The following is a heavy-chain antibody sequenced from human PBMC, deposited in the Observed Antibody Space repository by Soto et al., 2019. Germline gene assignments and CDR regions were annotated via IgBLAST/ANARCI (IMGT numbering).Heavy chain of an antibody. CDR2: ISSGGTST. Sequence: PGGSLRLSCAASGFTFETYAMFWVRQAPGKGLEWVSGISSGGTSTYYADSVKGRFTISRDNSKNTLYLQMNSLTAEDTAVYFCAKVDAYSYRTDHWGQGTLVTVSS. D-gene: IGHD3-16*02. V-gene: IGHV3-23*01. J-gene: IGHJ4*02. CDR1: GFTFETYA. CDR3: AKVDAYSYRTDH.